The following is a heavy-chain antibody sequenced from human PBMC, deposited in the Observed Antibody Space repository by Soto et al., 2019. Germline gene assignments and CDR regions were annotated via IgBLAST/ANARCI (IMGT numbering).Heavy chain of an antibody. CDR2: IYHSGST. CDR1: SGSISGSNW. D-gene: IGHD6-13*01. J-gene: IGHJ4*02. CDR3: ARQGIAGAGTFVY. V-gene: IGHV4-4*02. Sequence: QVQLQQSRPGLVKPSGTLSLTCAVSSGSISGSNWWRLIRQPPGEGQEWIGEIYHSGSTNYNPSRTDRFTTSVAKSKNQLSLKLISVTAANAAVYYCARQGIAGAGTFVYWGQGTLVTVSS.